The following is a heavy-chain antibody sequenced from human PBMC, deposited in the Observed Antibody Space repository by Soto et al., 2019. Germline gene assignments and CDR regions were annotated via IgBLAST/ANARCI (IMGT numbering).Heavy chain of an antibody. V-gene: IGHV4-39*01. D-gene: IGHD3-16*01. Sequence: QLQLQEPGPGLVKPSETLSLACTVSGGSISSNSYYWDWIRQPPGKVLEWIGSMYYSGATYHNPSLHSRATIAVDTTKNQFSLHLSSVTAADTAVYYCARHAAYASVWGKSDGSDYWGQGTLVTVSS. CDR2: MYYSGAT. CDR3: ARHAAYASVWGKSDGSDY. CDR1: GGSISSNSYY. J-gene: IGHJ4*02.